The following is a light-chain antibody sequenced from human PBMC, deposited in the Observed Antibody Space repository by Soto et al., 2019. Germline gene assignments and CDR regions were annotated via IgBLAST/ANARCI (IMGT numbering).Light chain of an antibody. CDR2: AAS. Sequence: GDRVTITCRASQSISSWLAWYQQKPGKVPKLLIYAASTLQSGVPSRFSGSGSGTDFTLTISSLEPEDSAVYYCQQRHMWPITFGQGTRLEIK. CDR3: QQRHMWPIT. J-gene: IGKJ5*01. CDR1: QSISSW. V-gene: IGKV1-27*01.